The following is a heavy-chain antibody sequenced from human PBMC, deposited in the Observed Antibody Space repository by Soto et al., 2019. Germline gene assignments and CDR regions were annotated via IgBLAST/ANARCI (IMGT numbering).Heavy chain of an antibody. J-gene: IGHJ3*02. Sequence: SETLSMTGAASPGSIRSSSYYWGWIRQPPGKGLEWIGSIYSSGSTYYNPSLKSRVTISVDTSKNQFSLKLSSVTAADTAVYYCARHERQGYYCSGSFYGFDIWRHGTMASVSS. CDR1: PGSIRSSSYY. CDR3: ARHERQGYYCSGSFYGFDI. CDR2: IYSSGST. V-gene: IGHV4-39*01. D-gene: IGHD3-10*01.